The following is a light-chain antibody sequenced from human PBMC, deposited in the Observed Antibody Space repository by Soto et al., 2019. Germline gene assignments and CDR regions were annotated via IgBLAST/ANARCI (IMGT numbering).Light chain of an antibody. CDR1: QSVTSSY. J-gene: IGKJ1*01. CDR2: GAS. CDR3: QQYHSSPRP. V-gene: IGKV3-20*01. Sequence: DIVLTHSPGTLSLSPGERATLSCRASQSVTSSYLAWYQQKPGHAPRRLIHGASISATGIPDRFSGSGSGTDIPLTISRLEHEDFALYFCQQYHSSPRPFGLGTKV.